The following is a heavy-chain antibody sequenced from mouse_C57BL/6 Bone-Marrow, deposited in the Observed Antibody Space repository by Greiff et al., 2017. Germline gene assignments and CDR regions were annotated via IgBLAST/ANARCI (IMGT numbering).Heavy chain of an antibody. CDR1: GYTFTSYW. CDR3: AREGYYFWYFDV. Sequence: QVQLQQPGAELVMPGASVKLSCKASGYTFTSYWMHWVKQRPGQGLEWIGEIDPSDSYTNYNQKFKGKSTLTVDKSSSTAYRQLSSLTSEDSAVYYCAREGYYFWYFDVGGRGTTVTVSA. CDR2: IDPSDSYT. J-gene: IGHJ1*03. V-gene: IGHV1-69*01. D-gene: IGHD2-3*01.